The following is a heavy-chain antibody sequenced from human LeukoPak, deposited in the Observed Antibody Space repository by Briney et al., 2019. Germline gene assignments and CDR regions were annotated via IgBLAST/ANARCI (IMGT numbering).Heavy chain of an antibody. D-gene: IGHD2-2*01. V-gene: IGHV3-21*01. Sequence: PGGSLRLSCAASGFTFSSYSMNWVRQAPGKGLEWVSFIHSSTSHIYYADSVKGRFTISRDNAKNSLYLQINSLRAEDTAMYYCAGLCTSINCYGPNWFDPWGQGTLVTVCS. J-gene: IGHJ5*02. CDR3: AGLCTSINCYGPNWFDP. CDR1: GFTFSSYS. CDR2: IHSSTSHI.